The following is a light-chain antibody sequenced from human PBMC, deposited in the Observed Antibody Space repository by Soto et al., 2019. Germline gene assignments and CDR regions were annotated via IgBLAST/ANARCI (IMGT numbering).Light chain of an antibody. V-gene: IGLV2-14*01. CDR1: SSDIGSNNY. J-gene: IGLJ2*01. CDR3: SSGTTTTRL. Sequence: QSALAQPASVSGSPGQSITISCTGTSSDIGSNNYVSWFQQRPGKAPILIISEVSNRPSGVSSLFSGSKSGNTASLTISRRLPEDEAEYFCSSGTTTTRLFGGGTKLTVL. CDR2: EVS.